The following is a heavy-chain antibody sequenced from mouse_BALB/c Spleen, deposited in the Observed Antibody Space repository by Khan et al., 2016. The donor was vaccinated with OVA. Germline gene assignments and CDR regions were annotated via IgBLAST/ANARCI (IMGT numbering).Heavy chain of an antibody. V-gene: IGHV3-2*02. CDR3: DRTARIKY. D-gene: IGHD1-2*01. Sequence: EVQLVESGPGLVKPSQSLSLTCTVTGFSFTSGYVWYCIRQFPGNQLEWMVYISYSGSTNYTPSLKSRIPITRDTPKNQFFLHLNSVTTEDTAIYDCDRTARIKYWGQGTTLTVSS. J-gene: IGHJ2*01. CDR1: GFSFTSGYV. CDR2: ISYSGST.